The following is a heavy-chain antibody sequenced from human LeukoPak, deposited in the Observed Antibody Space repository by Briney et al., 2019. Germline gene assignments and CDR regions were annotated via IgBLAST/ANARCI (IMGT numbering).Heavy chain of an antibody. J-gene: IGHJ4*02. V-gene: IGHV3-33*01. Sequence: GGSLRLSCAASGFTFSSYGMHWVRRAPGKVVEWVAVIWYDGSNKYHADSVKGRFTISRDNSKNTLYLQMNSLRAEDTAVYYCAREAVTTPSFDYWGQGTLVTVSS. CDR3: AREAVTTPSFDY. CDR2: IWYDGSNK. CDR1: GFTFSSYG. D-gene: IGHD4-17*01.